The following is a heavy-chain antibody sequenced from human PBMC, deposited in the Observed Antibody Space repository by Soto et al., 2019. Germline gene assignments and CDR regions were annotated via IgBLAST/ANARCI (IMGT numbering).Heavy chain of an antibody. CDR1: GGSISSYY. J-gene: IGHJ3*02. CDR2: IYYSGST. CDR3: ARYYYGDGPVDAFDI. D-gene: IGHD3-10*01. V-gene: IGHV4-59*01. Sequence: SETLSLTCTVSGGSISSYYWSWIRQPPGKGLEWIGYIYYSGSTNYNPSLKSRVTISVDTSKNQFSLKLSSVTAADTAVYYCARYYYGDGPVDAFDIWGEGTMVSVAS.